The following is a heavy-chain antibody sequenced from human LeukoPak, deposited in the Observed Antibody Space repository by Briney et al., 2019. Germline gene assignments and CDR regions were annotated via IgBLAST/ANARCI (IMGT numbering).Heavy chain of an antibody. CDR3: ARVHDTTGYYHYFDS. V-gene: IGHV3-30*14. Sequence: GGSLRLSCEASVFTSSTYPMHWVRQAPDKGLEWVAMISHHGSNEYYADSVKGRFTISRDNSKNTLYLQMNNPRVEDTAIYYCARVHDTTGYYHYFDSWGQGTLVTVSS. D-gene: IGHD3-9*01. CDR1: VFTSSTYP. CDR2: ISHHGSNE. J-gene: IGHJ4*02.